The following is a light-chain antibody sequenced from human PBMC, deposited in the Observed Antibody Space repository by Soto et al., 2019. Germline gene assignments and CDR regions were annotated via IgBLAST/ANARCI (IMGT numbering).Light chain of an antibody. J-gene: IGLJ2*01. CDR1: RDDIGAYDY. Sequence: QSALTQPASVSGSPRQSITISCAGTRDDIGAYDYVSWYQQHPGNAPKLLVYEVTNRPSGVSDRFSGSKSGNTASLTISGLQAEDEADYYCNSYTNSSAVAFGGGTKVTVL. V-gene: IGLV2-14*01. CDR3: NSYTNSSAVA. CDR2: EVT.